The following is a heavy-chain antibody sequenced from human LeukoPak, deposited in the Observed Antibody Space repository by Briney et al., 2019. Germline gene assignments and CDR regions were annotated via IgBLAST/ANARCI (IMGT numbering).Heavy chain of an antibody. CDR1: GYTFTSYG. CDR2: ISAYNGNT. D-gene: IGHD3-22*01. J-gene: IGHJ4*02. V-gene: IGHV1-18*01. CDR3: ARDRYYYDSSGYYGGIFDY. Sequence: ASVKVSCRASGYTFTSYGISWVRQAPGQGLEWMGWISAYNGNTNYAQKLRGRVTMTTDTSTSTAYMELRSLRSDDTAVYYCARDRYYYDSSGYYGGIFDYWGQGTLVTVSS.